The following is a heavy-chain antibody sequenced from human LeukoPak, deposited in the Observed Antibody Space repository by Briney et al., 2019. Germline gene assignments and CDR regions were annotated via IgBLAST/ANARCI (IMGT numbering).Heavy chain of an antibody. CDR2: ISGGSEDT. D-gene: IGHD6-13*01. CDR3: ARTIAQYSNSWLYFYYGLDV. V-gene: IGHV3-23*01. J-gene: IGHJ6*02. Sequence: GGSLRLSCTASGFTFDSYAMSWVREAPGEAVEWVSSISGGSEDTYYADSVKGRFTISRDNSKSTLYLQMNSLRAEDTAVYYCARTIAQYSNSWLYFYYGLDVWGQGATVTVSS. CDR1: GFTFDSYA.